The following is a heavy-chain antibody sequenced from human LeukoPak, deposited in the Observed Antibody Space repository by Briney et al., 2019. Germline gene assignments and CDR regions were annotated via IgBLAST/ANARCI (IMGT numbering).Heavy chain of an antibody. CDR3: ARGFIDEYAFDI. V-gene: IGHV1-69*06. D-gene: IGHD3-16*02. CDR2: IIPIFGTA. CDR1: GGTFSSYA. Sequence: GSSVKVSCKASGGTFSSYAISWVRQAPGQGLEWMGRIIPIFGTANYAQKFQGRVTITADKSTSTAYMELSSLRSEDTAVYYRARGFIDEYAFDIWGQGTMVTVSS. J-gene: IGHJ3*02.